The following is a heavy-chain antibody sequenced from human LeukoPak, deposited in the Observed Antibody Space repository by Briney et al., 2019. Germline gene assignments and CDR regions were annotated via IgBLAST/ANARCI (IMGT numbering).Heavy chain of an antibody. CDR2: IRQDGSEK. Sequence: GGSLRLSCAASGFTFSSYWMSWVRQAPGKGLEWVANIRQDGSEKYYVDSVKGRFTISRDNAKNSLYLQMNSLRAEDTAVYYCARWIFWSGYLFDYWGQGTLVTVSS. CDR1: GFTFSSYW. J-gene: IGHJ4*02. V-gene: IGHV3-7*01. CDR3: ARWIFWSGYLFDY. D-gene: IGHD3-3*01.